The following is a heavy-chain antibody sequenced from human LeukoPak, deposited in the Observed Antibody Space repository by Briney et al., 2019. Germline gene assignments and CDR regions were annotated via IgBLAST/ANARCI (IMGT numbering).Heavy chain of an antibody. CDR3: ARYYESSGYYLEGFDY. J-gene: IGHJ4*02. D-gene: IGHD3-22*01. V-gene: IGHV1-69*13. CDR1: GGTFINYA. CDR2: IIPIFGTA. Sequence: SVTVSFKASGGTFINYAISWVRPAPGQGLEWMGRIIPIFGTANYAQKFQGRVTITADESTSTAYMELSRLRSEDTAVYYCARYYESSGYYLEGFDYWGQGTLVTVSS.